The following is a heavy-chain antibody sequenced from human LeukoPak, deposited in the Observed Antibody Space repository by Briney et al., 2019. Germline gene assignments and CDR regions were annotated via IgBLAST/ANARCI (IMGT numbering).Heavy chain of an antibody. D-gene: IGHD5-18*01. J-gene: IGHJ4*02. CDR2: ISSNGGST. CDR3: LGTYMVTREPFDY. Sequence: GESLRLSCSASGFTFSSYAMHWVRQAPGKGLEYVSAISSNGGSTYYADSVKGRFTISRDNSKNTLYLQMSSLRAEDTAVYYCLGTYMVTREPFDYWGQGTLVTVSS. CDR1: GFTFSSYA. V-gene: IGHV3-64D*06.